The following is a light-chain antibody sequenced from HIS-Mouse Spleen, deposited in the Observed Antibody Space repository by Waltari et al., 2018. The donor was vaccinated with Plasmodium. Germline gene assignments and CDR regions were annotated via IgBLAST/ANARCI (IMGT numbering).Light chain of an antibody. Sequence: AIRMTQSPSSFSASTGDRVTITCRASQGISSYLAWYQQKPGTAPKLLIYAGSTLQSGVPSRFSGSGSGTDVTLTISCLQSEDFATYYCQQYYSYPYTFGQGTKLEIK. CDR1: QGISSY. J-gene: IGKJ2*01. CDR3: QQYYSYPYT. CDR2: AGS. V-gene: IGKV1-8*01.